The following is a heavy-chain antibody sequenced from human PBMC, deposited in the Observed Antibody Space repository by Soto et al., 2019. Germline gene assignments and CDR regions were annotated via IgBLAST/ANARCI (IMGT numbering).Heavy chain of an antibody. Sequence: SETLSLTCSVSGDSISTVDYFWAWIRQPPGQALEYIGYIYKSTTTYYNPSFESRVAISLDTSKSQFSLNVTSVTAADTAVYFCARGRYCLTGRCFPNWFDSWGQGTLVAVSS. CDR1: GDSISTVDYF. CDR3: ARGRYCLTGRCFPNWFDS. CDR2: IYKSTTT. J-gene: IGHJ5*01. D-gene: IGHD2-15*01. V-gene: IGHV4-30-4*01.